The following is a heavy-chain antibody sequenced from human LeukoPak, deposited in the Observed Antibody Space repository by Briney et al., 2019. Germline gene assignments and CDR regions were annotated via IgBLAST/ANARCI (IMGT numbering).Heavy chain of an antibody. CDR1: GASISSSSYF. Sequence: SETLSLTCTVSGASISSSSYFWGWIRQTPGKGLEWIGSIYYSGTTYYNPSLQSRVTLSVDTSRNQFSLRMSSVTAADTAVYYCARPRSGSIKSAFDIWGRGTMVTVSS. CDR3: ARPRSGSIKSAFDI. D-gene: IGHD1-26*01. J-gene: IGHJ3*02. CDR2: IYYSGTT. V-gene: IGHV4-39*01.